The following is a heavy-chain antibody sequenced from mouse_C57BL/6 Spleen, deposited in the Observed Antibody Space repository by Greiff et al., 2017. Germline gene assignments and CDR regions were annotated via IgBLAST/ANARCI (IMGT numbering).Heavy chain of an antibody. D-gene: IGHD2-4*01. V-gene: IGHV1-55*01. CDR3: ASGTYGDYDSAWFAY. CDR2: IYPGSGST. Sequence: QVQLKQPGAELVKPGASVKMSCKASGYTFTSYWITWVKQRPGQGLEWIGDIYPGSGSTNYNEKFKSKATLTVDTSSSTAYMQLSSLTSEDSSVYCGASGTYGDYDSAWFAYWGQGTLVTVSA. J-gene: IGHJ3*01. CDR1: GYTFTSYW.